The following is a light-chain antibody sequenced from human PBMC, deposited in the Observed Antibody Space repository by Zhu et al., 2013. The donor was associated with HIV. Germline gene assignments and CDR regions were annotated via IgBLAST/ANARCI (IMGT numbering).Light chain of an antibody. V-gene: IGKV3D-20*01. CDR1: QSLSSSY. Sequence: EIVLTQSPATLSLSPGERATLSCRASQSLSSSYLAWYQQKPGLAPRLLIYDASTRATGIPDRFSGSGSGTDFTLTISRLEPEDFAVYFCQQYGNSPQTFGQGTKVEIK. J-gene: IGKJ1*01. CDR3: QQYGNSPQT. CDR2: DAS.